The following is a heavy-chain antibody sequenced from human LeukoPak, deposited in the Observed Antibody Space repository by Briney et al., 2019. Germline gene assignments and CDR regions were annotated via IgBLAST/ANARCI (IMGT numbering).Heavy chain of an antibody. J-gene: IGHJ6*03. D-gene: IGHD2-15*01. CDR1: GYTFTGYY. CDR2: INPNSGGT. Sequence: ASVKVSCKASGYTFTGYYMHWVRQAPGQGLEWMGWINPNSGGTNYAQKFQGRVTMTRDTSISTAYMELSRLRSDDTAVYYCARDRGWHCSGGSCFYYYMDVWGKGTTVTVSS. V-gene: IGHV1-2*02. CDR3: ARDRGWHCSGGSCFYYYMDV.